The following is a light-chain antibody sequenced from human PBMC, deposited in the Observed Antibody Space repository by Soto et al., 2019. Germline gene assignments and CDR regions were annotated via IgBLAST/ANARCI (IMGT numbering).Light chain of an antibody. CDR3: SSYTRSSTLI. CDR2: EVR. Sequence: QSALTQPASVSGSPGESITISCTGTSSDVGGYNYVSWYRQHPGKAPKLMIYEVRNRPSGVSNRFSGSKSGNTASPTISGLQAEDEADYYCSSYTRSSTLIFGIGTKVTVL. CDR1: SSDVGGYNY. J-gene: IGLJ1*01. V-gene: IGLV2-14*01.